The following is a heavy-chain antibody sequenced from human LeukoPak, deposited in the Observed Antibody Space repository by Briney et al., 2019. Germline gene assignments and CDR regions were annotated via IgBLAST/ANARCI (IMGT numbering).Heavy chain of an antibody. CDR2: IYHSGST. J-gene: IGHJ1*01. CDR3: ARGPPTTALTYLRP. CDR1: GGSISSGGYY. D-gene: IGHD5-12*01. V-gene: IGHV4-30-2*01. Sequence: NPSETLSLTCTVSGGSISSGGYYWSWIRQPPGKGLEWIGYIYHSGSTYYHPSLKSRVTISVDTSKNQFSLKLSSVTAADTAVYYCARGPPTTALTYLRPRGQGTLVTVSS.